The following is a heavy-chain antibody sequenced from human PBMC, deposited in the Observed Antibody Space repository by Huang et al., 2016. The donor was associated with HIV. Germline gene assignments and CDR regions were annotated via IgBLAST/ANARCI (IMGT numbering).Heavy chain of an antibody. J-gene: IGHJ6*02. CDR3: ARLDTARNYYYYGLDV. D-gene: IGHD5-18*01. CDR2: SYPDDSDT. CDR1: GYSFAKYW. V-gene: IGHV5-51*01. Sequence: EEQLVQSGAEVKKPGESLKISCEGSGYSFAKYWIGWVRQMPGKGLEGMGISYPDDSDTRYSPSFQGHVSISADKSISTADLQWSSLKASDTAMYYCARLDTARNYYYYGLDVWGQGTSVIVSS.